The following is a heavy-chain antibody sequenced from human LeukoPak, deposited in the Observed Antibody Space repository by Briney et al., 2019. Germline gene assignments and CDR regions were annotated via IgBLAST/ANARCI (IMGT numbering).Heavy chain of an antibody. CDR1: GFAFSSYA. J-gene: IGHJ4*02. Sequence: GGSLRLSCAASGFAFSSYAMHWVRQAPGKGLEWVAAISYDGSNQYFVDSVKGRFTISRDNSRNTLYLQMNSLGPEDTALYYCARDSRSYSTGTEYWGQGTLVTVSS. D-gene: IGHD3-10*01. CDR2: ISYDGSNQ. CDR3: ARDSRSYSTGTEY. V-gene: IGHV3-30*03.